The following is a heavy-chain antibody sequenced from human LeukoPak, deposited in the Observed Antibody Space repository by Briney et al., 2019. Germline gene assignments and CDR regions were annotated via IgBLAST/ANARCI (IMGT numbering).Heavy chain of an antibody. CDR2: ISYDGSNK. J-gene: IGHJ4*02. Sequence: GGSLRLSCAASGFTFSSYAMHWVRQAPGKGLEWVAVISYDGSNKYYADSVKGRFTISRDNSKNTLYLQMNSLRAEDTAVYYCAKGPYYDSSFADYWGQGTLVTVSS. CDR1: GFTFSSYA. V-gene: IGHV3-30*04. D-gene: IGHD3-22*01. CDR3: AKGPYYDSSFADY.